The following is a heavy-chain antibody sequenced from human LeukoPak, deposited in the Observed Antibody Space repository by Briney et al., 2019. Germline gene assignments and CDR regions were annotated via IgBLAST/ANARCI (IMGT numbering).Heavy chain of an antibody. Sequence: GGSLRLSCAASGFTFSSYAMSWVRQAPGKGLEWVSAISGSGGSTYYADSVKGRFTISRDNCKNTLYLQINSLRAEDTALYYCAKEYAIFGVVMNAFDIWGQGTMVTVSS. CDR3: AKEYAIFGVVMNAFDI. J-gene: IGHJ3*02. CDR2: ISGSGGST. V-gene: IGHV3-23*01. D-gene: IGHD3-3*01. CDR1: GFTFSSYA.